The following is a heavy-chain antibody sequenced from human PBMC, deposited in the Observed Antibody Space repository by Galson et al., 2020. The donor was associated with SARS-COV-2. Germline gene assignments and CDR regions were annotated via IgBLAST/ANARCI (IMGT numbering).Heavy chain of an antibody. J-gene: IGHJ6*03. CDR3: AKRGDFWSRSYYYYYMDV. D-gene: IGHD3-3*01. Sequence: GGSLRLSCAASGFTFSTYAMSWVRQAPGKGLEWVSGISGSGTNTYYADSVKGRFTISRDNSKHTLYLQMNSLRAEDTAVYYCAKRGDFWSRSYYYYYMDVWGKGTTVTVSS. V-gene: IGHV3-23*01. CDR2: ISGSGTNT. CDR1: GFTFSTYA.